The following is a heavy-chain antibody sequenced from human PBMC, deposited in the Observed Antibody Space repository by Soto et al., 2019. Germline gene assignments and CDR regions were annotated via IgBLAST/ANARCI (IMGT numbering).Heavy chain of an antibody. Sequence: GGSLRLSCEAFAFTFSRYGMHWVRQAPGKGLEWVALISHDGNSKHYADSVKGRFTISRDNSKNTLYLQMNSLRPEDTAVYYCVKDLPDYYGSSGHFDYWGQGTLVTVSS. CDR3: VKDLPDYYGSSGHFDY. CDR2: ISHDGNSK. V-gene: IGHV3-30*18. J-gene: IGHJ4*02. D-gene: IGHD3-22*01. CDR1: AFTFSRYG.